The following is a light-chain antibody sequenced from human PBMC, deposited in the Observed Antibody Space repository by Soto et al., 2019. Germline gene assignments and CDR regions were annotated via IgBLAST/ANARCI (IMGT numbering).Light chain of an antibody. CDR1: QSVSSS. Sequence: EIVMTQSPATLSVSPGEGATLSSRASQSVSSSVAWYQHIPGQAPRLLIYAASTRATGVPARFSGSGSGTEFTLTISSLQPEDFAVYYCQQYDKRPPVTFGGGTKVEIK. J-gene: IGKJ4*01. V-gene: IGKV3D-15*01. CDR2: AAS. CDR3: QQYDKRPPVT.